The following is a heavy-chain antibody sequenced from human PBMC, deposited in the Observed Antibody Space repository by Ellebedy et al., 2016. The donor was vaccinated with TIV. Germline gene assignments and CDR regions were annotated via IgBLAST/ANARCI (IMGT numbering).Heavy chain of an antibody. J-gene: IGHJ4*02. CDR3: ARHMDTAMASDY. V-gene: IGHV4-4*02. CDR1: GGSISSSNW. D-gene: IGHD5-18*01. Sequence: MPGGSLRLSCAVSGGSISSSNWWSWVRQPPGKGLEWIGEIYHSGSTNYNPSLQSRVTISVDKSKNQFSLKLSSVTAADTAVYYCARHMDTAMASDYWGQGTLVTVSS. CDR2: IYHSGST.